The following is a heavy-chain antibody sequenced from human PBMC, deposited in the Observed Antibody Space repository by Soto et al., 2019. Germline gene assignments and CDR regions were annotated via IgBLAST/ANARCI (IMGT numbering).Heavy chain of an antibody. CDR1: GGTFSSDT. D-gene: IGHD6-19*01. J-gene: IGHJ4*02. CDR3: ARDSIVAVALE. Sequence: SVKVSCKASGGTFSSDTISWVRQAPGQGLEWMGRIIPILGIANYAQKFQGRVTITADKSTSTAYMELSSLRSEDTAVYYCARDSIVAVALEWGQGTLVPLSS. V-gene: IGHV1-69*04. CDR2: IIPILGIA.